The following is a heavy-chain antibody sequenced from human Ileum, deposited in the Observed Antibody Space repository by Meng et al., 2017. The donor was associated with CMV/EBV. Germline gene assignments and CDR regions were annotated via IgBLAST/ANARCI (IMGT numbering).Heavy chain of an antibody. CDR3: ARGPGGFGDFNFDY. V-gene: IGHV4-4*07. D-gene: IGHD3-16*01. CDR1: GDSITSFY. Sequence: HGQLQESGPGLVKPSATLALTCTGSGDSITSFYWSWIRQPAGKALEWIGRIYHGGSTNYNPSLKSRVTLSVDTSKNQFSMRLTAVTAADTAVYYCARGPGGFGDFNFDYWGQGTLVTVSS. J-gene: IGHJ4*02. CDR2: IYHGGST.